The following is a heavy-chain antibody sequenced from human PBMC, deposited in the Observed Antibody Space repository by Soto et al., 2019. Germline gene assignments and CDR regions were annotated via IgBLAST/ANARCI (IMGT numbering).Heavy chain of an antibody. D-gene: IGHD3-22*01. Sequence: ASVKVSCKASGYTFTGYYMHWVRQAPGQGLEWMGWINPNSGGTNYAQKFQGWVTMTRDTSISTAYMELSRLRSDDAAAYYCARDFSLRYYYDRRGYEIYGMDVWGQGTTVTVSS. CDR1: GYTFTGYY. CDR3: ARDFSLRYYYDRRGYEIYGMDV. V-gene: IGHV1-2*04. J-gene: IGHJ6*02. CDR2: INPNSGGT.